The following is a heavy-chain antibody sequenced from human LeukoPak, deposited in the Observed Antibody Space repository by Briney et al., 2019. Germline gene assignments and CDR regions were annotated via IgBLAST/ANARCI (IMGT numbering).Heavy chain of an antibody. Sequence: GGSLRLSCAASGFTFSSYAMHWVRQAPGKGLEWVAVISYDGSNKYYADSVKGRFTISRDNSKNTLYLQMNSLRAEDTAVYYCASSAGAGKLRGFDYWGQGTLVTVSS. CDR2: ISYDGSNK. CDR1: GFTFSSYA. J-gene: IGHJ4*02. CDR3: ASSAGAGKLRGFDY. V-gene: IGHV3-30-3*01. D-gene: IGHD1-14*01.